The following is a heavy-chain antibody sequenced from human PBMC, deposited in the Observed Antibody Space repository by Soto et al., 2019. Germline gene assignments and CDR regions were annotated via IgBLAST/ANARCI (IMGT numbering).Heavy chain of an antibody. CDR3: ARENDFWSGYYYYGMDV. D-gene: IGHD3-3*01. Sequence: GVSLRLSCAASGFTFSSYWMSWVRQAPGKGLEWVANIKQDGSEKYYVDSVKGRFTISRDNAKNSLYLQMNSLRAEDTAVYYCARENDFWSGYYYYGMDVWGQGTTVTVSS. J-gene: IGHJ6*02. CDR1: GFTFSSYW. CDR2: IKQDGSEK. V-gene: IGHV3-7*01.